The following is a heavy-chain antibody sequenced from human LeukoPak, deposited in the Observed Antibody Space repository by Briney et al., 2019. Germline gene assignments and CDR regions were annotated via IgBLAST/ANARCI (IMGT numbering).Heavy chain of an antibody. CDR3: ARDSNYDSSGYHLDY. D-gene: IGHD3-22*01. CDR1: GFTVSSNY. CDR2: IYSGGST. J-gene: IGHJ4*02. V-gene: IGHV3-53*01. Sequence: GGSLRLSCAASGFTVSSNYMSWVRQAPGKGLEWVSVIYSGGSTYYADSVKGRFTISRDNSKNTLYLQMNSLRAEDTAVYYCARDSNYDSSGYHLDYWGQGTLVTVSS.